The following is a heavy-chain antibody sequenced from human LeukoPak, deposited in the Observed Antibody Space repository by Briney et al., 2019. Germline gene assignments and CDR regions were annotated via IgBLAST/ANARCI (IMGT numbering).Heavy chain of an antibody. Sequence: ASVKVSCKASGYSFNSQGMNWVRQAPGQGLEWMGWINTNTGNPTYAQGFTGRFVFSLDTSVSTAYLQISSLKAEDTAVYYCARVEGQWLVSPYNYYYYYMDVWGKGTTVTVSS. CDR2: INTNTGNP. J-gene: IGHJ6*03. CDR1: GYSFNSQG. V-gene: IGHV7-4-1*02. D-gene: IGHD6-19*01. CDR3: ARVEGQWLVSPYNYYYYYMDV.